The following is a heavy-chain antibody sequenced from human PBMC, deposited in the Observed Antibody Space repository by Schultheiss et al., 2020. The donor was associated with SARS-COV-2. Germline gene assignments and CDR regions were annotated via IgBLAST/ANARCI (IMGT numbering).Heavy chain of an antibody. CDR3: ARDLGYCSGGSCYGAFDI. CDR1: GFRFSSYA. CDR2: IRGSGGST. D-gene: IGHD2-15*01. J-gene: IGHJ3*02. Sequence: GGSLRLSCAASGFRFSSYAMNWVRQAPGKGLEWVSGIRGSGGSTYYADSVKGRFTISRDNAKNSLYLQMNSLRAEDTAVYYCARDLGYCSGGSCYGAFDIWGQGTMVTVSS. V-gene: IGHV3-23*01.